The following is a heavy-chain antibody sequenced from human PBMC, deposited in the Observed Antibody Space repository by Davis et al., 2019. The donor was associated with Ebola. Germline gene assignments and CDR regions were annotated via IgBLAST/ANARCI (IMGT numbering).Heavy chain of an antibody. J-gene: IGHJ5*02. CDR3: ARGEQWYSSSWGWFDP. CDR2: IYYSGST. D-gene: IGHD6-13*01. V-gene: IGHV4-59*01. Sequence: SETLSLTCTVSGGSISSYYWSWIRQPPGKGLEWIGYIYYSGSTNYNPSLKSRVTISVDTSKNQFSLKLSSVTAADTAVYYCARGEQWYSSSWGWFDPWGQGTLVTVSS. CDR1: GGSISSYY.